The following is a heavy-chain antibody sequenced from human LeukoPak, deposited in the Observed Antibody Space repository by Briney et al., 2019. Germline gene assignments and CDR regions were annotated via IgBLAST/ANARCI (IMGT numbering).Heavy chain of an antibody. V-gene: IGHV3-23*01. CDR3: AKDNHLYYYDSSGYFPLDC. J-gene: IGHJ4*02. Sequence: PGGSLRLSCAASGFTFSSYAMSWVRQAPGKGLEWVSAISGSGGSTYYADSVKGRFTISRDNSKNTLYLQMNSLRAEDTAVYYCAKDNHLYYYDSSGYFPLDCWGQGTLVTVSS. D-gene: IGHD3-22*01. CDR2: ISGSGGST. CDR1: GFTFSSYA.